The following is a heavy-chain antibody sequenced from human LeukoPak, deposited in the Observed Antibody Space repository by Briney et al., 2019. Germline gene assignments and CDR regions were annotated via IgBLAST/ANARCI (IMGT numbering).Heavy chain of an antibody. Sequence: GGPLRLSCAASGFTFSNSWMHWVRQAPGKGLVWVSRINSDGSYTTYADSVKGRFTISRDNAKNTLYLQMNSLRAEDMAVYYCAREFDYWGQGTLVTVSS. J-gene: IGHJ4*02. CDR1: GFTFSNSW. V-gene: IGHV3-74*01. CDR3: AREFDY. CDR2: INSDGSYT.